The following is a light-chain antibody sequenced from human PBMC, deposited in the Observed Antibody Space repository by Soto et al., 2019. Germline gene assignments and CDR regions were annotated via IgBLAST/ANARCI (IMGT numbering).Light chain of an antibody. Sequence: QSVRTQPPSASGTPGQMVTISCSGSDSNIGGNTVNWYQQVPGKAPKLLIYGTYERPSGVPDRFSGSRSGSSASLAIIGLQSEDEADYYCAAWDDRLNGYVFGAGTKLTVL. CDR2: GTY. J-gene: IGLJ1*01. V-gene: IGLV1-44*01. CDR3: AAWDDRLNGYV. CDR1: DSNIGGNT.